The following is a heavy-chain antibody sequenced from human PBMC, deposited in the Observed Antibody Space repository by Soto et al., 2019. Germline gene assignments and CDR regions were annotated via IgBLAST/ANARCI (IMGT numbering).Heavy chain of an antibody. V-gene: IGHV3-48*03. D-gene: IGHD5-12*01. CDR1: GFTFSSYE. Sequence: GGSLRLSCAASGFTFSSYEMNWVRQAPGKGLEWVSYISSSGSTIYYADSVKGRFSISRGNAKNSLYLQMNSLRAEDAAVYYCARGYEVDACFDYWGQGTLVTVSS. CDR3: ARGYEVDACFDY. J-gene: IGHJ4*02. CDR2: ISSSGSTI.